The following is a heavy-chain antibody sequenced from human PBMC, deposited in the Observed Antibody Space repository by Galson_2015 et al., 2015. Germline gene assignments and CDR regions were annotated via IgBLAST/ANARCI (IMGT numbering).Heavy chain of an antibody. V-gene: IGHV4-4*02. Sequence: SETLSLTCAVSGGSISSSNWWSWVRQPPGKGLEWIGEIYHSGSTNYNPSLKSRVTISVDKSKNQFSLKLSSVTAADTAVYYCARAYSGYDFLGRTFDYWGQGTLVTVSS. J-gene: IGHJ4*02. D-gene: IGHD5-12*01. CDR2: IYHSGST. CDR3: ARAYSGYDFLGRTFDY. CDR1: GGSISSSNW.